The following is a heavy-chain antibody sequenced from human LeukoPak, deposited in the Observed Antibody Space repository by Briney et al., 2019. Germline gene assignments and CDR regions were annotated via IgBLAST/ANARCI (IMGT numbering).Heavy chain of an antibody. CDR2: IHSSGGT. V-gene: IGHV4-4*09. CDR1: GGSISGYY. CDR3: ARHHRSGSGGTYFDY. Sequence: SETLSLTCSVSGGSISGYYWDWIRQPPGRGLEWIGYIHSSGGTHYSPSLESRVTMSVDTSKNQFSLKLTSVTAADTAVYYCARHHRSGSGGTYFDYWGQGTLVTVSS. D-gene: IGHD3-22*01. J-gene: IGHJ4*02.